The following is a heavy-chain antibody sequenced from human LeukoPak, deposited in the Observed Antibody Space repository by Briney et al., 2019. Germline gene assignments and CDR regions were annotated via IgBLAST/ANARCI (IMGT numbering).Heavy chain of an antibody. CDR3: ARGLFPRLRYDFSPAERDY. D-gene: IGHD3-3*01. Sequence: SETLSLTCTVSGGSISSGDYYWSWIRQPPGKGLEWIGYIYYSGSTYYNPSLKSRVTISVDTSKNQFSLKLSSVTAADTAVYYCARGLFPRLRYDFSPAERDYWGQGTLVTVSS. CDR2: IYYSGST. CDR1: GGSISSGDYY. V-gene: IGHV4-30-4*01. J-gene: IGHJ4*02.